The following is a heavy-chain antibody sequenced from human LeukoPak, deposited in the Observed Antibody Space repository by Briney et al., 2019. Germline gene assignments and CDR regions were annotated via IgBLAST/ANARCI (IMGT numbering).Heavy chain of an antibody. V-gene: IGHV1-3*01. Sequence: ASVKVSCKASGYTFTSYAMHWVRQAPGQRLEWMGWINAGNGNTKYSQKFQGRVTITRDTSVSTAYMELSSLRSEDTAVYYCARGLGEWLTYDYWGQGTLVTVSS. CDR2: INAGNGNT. J-gene: IGHJ4*02. CDR3: ARGLGEWLTYDY. CDR1: GYTFTSYA. D-gene: IGHD6-19*01.